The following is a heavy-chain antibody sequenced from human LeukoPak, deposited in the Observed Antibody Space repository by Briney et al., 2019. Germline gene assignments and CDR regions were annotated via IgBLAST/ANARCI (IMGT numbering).Heavy chain of an antibody. V-gene: IGHV4-34*01. CDR3: ARAGDHAFDY. Sequence: SETLSLTCAVYGGSFSGYYWSWIRQPPGKGLEWIGEINHSGSTNYNPSLKSRVTISVDTSKNQFSLKLSSVTAADTAVYYWARAGDHAFDYWGQGTLVTVSS. CDR1: GGSFSGYY. J-gene: IGHJ4*02. D-gene: IGHD2-21*01. CDR2: INHSGST.